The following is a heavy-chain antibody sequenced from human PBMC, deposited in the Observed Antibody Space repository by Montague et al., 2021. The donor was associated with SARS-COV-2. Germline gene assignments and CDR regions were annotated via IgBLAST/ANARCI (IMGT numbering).Heavy chain of an antibody. D-gene: IGHD3-10*01. CDR2: IHHGGST. CDR3: ARLGDGVVPSPILGVGPYYSYYYMDV. V-gene: IGHV4-34*01. Sequence: ETLSLTCAVHGGSFSTYSWNWIRQPPGKGLEWIGEIHHGGSTNYNPSLKSRVTISADTSKNQFSLKLTSVAAADTAVYYCARLGDGVVPSPILGVGPYYSYYYMDVWGKGTPVTVSS. J-gene: IGHJ6*03. CDR1: GGSFSTYS.